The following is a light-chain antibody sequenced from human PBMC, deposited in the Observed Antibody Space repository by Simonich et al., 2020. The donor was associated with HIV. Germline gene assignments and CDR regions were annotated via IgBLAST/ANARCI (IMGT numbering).Light chain of an antibody. CDR3: QTWGTGIEV. Sequence: QLVLTQSPSASASLGASVKLTCTLGSGHSSYAIAWHQQPPEKGPRYLMKLNSDGSHSKGDGIPDRFAGSSSGAERYLTISSLQSEDEADYYCQTWGTGIEVFGGGTKLTVL. J-gene: IGLJ3*02. V-gene: IGLV4-69*01. CDR1: SGHSSYA. CDR2: LNSDGSH.